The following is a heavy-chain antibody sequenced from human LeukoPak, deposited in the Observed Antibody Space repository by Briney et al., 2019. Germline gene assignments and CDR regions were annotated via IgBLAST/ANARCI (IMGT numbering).Heavy chain of an antibody. J-gene: IGHJ6*02. Sequence: SETLSLTCAVYGGSFSGYYWSWIRQSPEKGLEWIGEMSHTGATNYNPSLKSRVTVSVDTSKKQFSLNLRSVTAADTAVYYCARGLHYNILTGGMDVWGQGTTVIVSS. D-gene: IGHD3-9*01. V-gene: IGHV4-34*01. CDR1: GGSFSGYY. CDR2: MSHTGAT. CDR3: ARGLHYNILTGGMDV.